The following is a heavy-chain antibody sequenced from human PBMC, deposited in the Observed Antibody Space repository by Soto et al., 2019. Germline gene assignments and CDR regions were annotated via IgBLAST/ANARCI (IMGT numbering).Heavy chain of an antibody. D-gene: IGHD1-26*01. Sequence: SATLSLTCAVSGESISSGYYWAWIRQPPGKWLEWIGSIYHSGTTYYNPSLKSRVTISVDTSKNQFSLQLNSVTPDDTAVYYCARSGNEGAVDYWGQGTLVTVSS. CDR3: ARSGNEGAVDY. J-gene: IGHJ4*02. V-gene: IGHV4-38-2*01. CDR2: IYHSGTT. CDR1: GESISSGYY.